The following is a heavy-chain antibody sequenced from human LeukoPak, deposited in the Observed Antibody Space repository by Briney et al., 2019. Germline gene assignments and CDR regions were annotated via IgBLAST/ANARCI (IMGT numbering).Heavy chain of an antibody. Sequence: PSETLSLTCSVSGGSMSSYYWSWIRQPPGKGLEWIGNIYYSGSTNYNPSLKSRVTISVDRSKNQFSLKLSSVTAADTAVYYCARDYGDYGGWFDPWGQGTLVTVSS. CDR1: GGSMSSYY. D-gene: IGHD4-17*01. CDR3: ARDYGDYGGWFDP. V-gene: IGHV4-59*01. CDR2: IYYSGST. J-gene: IGHJ5*02.